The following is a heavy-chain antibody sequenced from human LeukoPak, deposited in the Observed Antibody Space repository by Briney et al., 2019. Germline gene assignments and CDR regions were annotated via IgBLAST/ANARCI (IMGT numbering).Heavy chain of an antibody. D-gene: IGHD2-15*01. Sequence: SETLSLTCTVSGGSISSSSYYWGWIRQPPGKGLEWIGSIYYNGSTYYNPSLKSRVTISVDTSKNQFSLKLSSVTAADTAVYYCARDNCSGGSCYLSRHNWFDPWGQGTLVTVSS. CDR2: IYYNGST. CDR1: GGSISSSSYY. J-gene: IGHJ5*02. V-gene: IGHV4-39*07. CDR3: ARDNCSGGSCYLSRHNWFDP.